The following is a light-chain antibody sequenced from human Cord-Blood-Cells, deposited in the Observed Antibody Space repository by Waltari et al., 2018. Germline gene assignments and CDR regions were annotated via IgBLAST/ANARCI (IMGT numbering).Light chain of an antibody. Sequence: QAALTQPASVSGSPGQSLTISCTGTSSDVGSYNLVSWYQQHPGKAPKLMIYEGSKRPSGVSHRFSGSKSGNTASLTISGLQAEDEADYYCCSYAGSSTVVFGGGTKLTVL. CDR3: CSYAGSSTVV. CDR2: EGS. V-gene: IGLV2-23*01. J-gene: IGLJ2*01. CDR1: SSDVGSYNL.